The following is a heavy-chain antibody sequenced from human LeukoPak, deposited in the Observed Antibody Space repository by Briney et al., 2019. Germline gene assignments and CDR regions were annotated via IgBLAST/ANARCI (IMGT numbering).Heavy chain of an antibody. CDR1: GGSFSGYY. CDR3: ARDGGIMHRYLDS. CDR2: INHSGST. Sequence: SETLSLTCAVYGGSFSGYYWSWIHQPPGKGLEWIGEINHSGSTYYNPPLESRVTISVDTSNNHFSLNLNSVTAADTAVYYCARDGGIMHRYLDSWGQGILVTVPS. V-gene: IGHV4-34*01. J-gene: IGHJ4*02. D-gene: IGHD1-26*01.